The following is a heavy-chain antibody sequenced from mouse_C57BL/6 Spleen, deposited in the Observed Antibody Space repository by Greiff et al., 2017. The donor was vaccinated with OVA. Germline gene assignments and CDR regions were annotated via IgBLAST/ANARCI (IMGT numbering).Heavy chain of an antibody. CDR2: IDPENGDT. CDR3: TTGNLFAY. V-gene: IGHV14-4*01. CDR1: GFNIKDDY. J-gene: IGHJ3*01. Sequence: EVQLQQSGAELVRPGASVKLSCTASGFNIKDDYMHWVKQRPEQGLEWIGWIDPENGDTEYASKFQGKATITADTSSNTAYLQLSSLTSEDTAVYYCTTGNLFAYWGQGTLVTVSA. D-gene: IGHD2-1*01.